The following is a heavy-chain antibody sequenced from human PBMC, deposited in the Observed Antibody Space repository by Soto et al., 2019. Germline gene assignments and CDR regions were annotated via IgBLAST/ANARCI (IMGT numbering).Heavy chain of an antibody. CDR2: IIPIFGTA. Sequence: QVQLVQSGAEVKKPGSSVKVSCKASGGTFSSYAISWVRQAPGQGLEWMGGIIPIFGTANYAQKFQGRVTVTADESTSTAYMEVSSLRADDTAVYYCARGVGATGPFDYWGQGTLVTVSS. CDR1: GGTFSSYA. V-gene: IGHV1-69*01. CDR3: ARGVGATGPFDY. J-gene: IGHJ4*02. D-gene: IGHD1-26*01.